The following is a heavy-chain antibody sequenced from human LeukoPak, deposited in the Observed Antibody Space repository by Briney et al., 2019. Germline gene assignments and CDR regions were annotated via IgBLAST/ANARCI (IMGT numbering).Heavy chain of an antibody. D-gene: IGHD3-10*01. CDR1: GGSFSGYY. Sequence: PSETLSLTCAVYGGSFSGYYWSWIRQPPGKGLEWIGEINHSGSTNYNPSLKSRVTISVDTSKTQFSLKLNSVTAADTAVYYCARGGRGVSQIWGQGTSVTVSS. V-gene: IGHV4-34*01. CDR2: INHSGST. CDR3: ARGGRGVSQI. J-gene: IGHJ3*02.